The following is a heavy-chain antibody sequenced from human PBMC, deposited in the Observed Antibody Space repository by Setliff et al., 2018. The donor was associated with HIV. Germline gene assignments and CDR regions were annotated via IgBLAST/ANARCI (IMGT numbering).Heavy chain of an antibody. Sequence: SETLSLTCTVSGASSSSHYWSWIRQPPGKAPEWIGYVYNSGTTKYNPSLKSRVTISVDTSKNQFSLKLTSVTAADTAVYYCARDIWAYGLMGSWGQGTLVTVSS. CDR1: GASSSSHY. CDR2: VYNSGTT. J-gene: IGHJ5*02. D-gene: IGHD4-17*01. CDR3: ARDIWAYGLMGS. V-gene: IGHV4-59*11.